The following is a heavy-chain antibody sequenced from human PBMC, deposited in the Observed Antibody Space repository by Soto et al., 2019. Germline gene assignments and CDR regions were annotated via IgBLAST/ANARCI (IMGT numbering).Heavy chain of an antibody. V-gene: IGHV2-5*01. CDR2: IYWNDDK. Sequence: SVPTLVNPTQTLTLTCTFSGFSLSTSGVGVGWIRQPPGKALEWLALIYWNDDKRYSPSLKSRLTITKDTSKNQVVLTMTNMDTVDTDKYYCENGSSSGYSYGSIWLEPWGKGTLVYVSS. D-gene: IGHD5-18*01. CDR3: ENGSSSGYSYGSIWLEP. J-gene: IGHJ5*02. CDR1: GFSLSTSGVG.